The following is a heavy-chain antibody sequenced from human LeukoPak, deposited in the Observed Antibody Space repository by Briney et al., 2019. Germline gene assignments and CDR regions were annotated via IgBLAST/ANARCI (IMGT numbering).Heavy chain of an antibody. D-gene: IGHD3-22*01. CDR2: IIPIFGTA. CDR1: GGTFSSYA. V-gene: IGHV1-69*05. CDR3: ASLRGSYDSSGYYSY. Sequence: SVKVSCKASGGTFSSYAISWVRQAPGQGLEWMGGIIPIFGTANYAQKFQGRVTITTDESTSTAYMELSSLRSEDTAVYYCASLRGSYDSSGYYSYWGQGTLVTVSS. J-gene: IGHJ4*02.